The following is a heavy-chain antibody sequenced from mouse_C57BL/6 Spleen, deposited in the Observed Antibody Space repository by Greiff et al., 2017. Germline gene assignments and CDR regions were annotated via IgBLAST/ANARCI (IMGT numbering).Heavy chain of an antibody. CDR1: GFSLTSYA. V-gene: IGHV2-9-1*01. CDR3: ARWIQRGDYYAMDY. D-gene: IGHD6-1*01. CDR2: IWTGGGT. J-gene: IGHJ4*01. Sequence: VQLVESGPGLVAPSQSLSITCTVSGFSLTSYAISWVRQPPGQGLEWLGVIWTGGGTNNNSALNSRLSSSKDNTKSQVFLKMNSLQTDDTARYYCARWIQRGDYYAMDYWGQGTPVTVSA.